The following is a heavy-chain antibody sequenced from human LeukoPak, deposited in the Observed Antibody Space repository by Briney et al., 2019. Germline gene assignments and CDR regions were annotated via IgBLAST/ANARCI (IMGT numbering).Heavy chain of an antibody. CDR3: ASLSVAGTNYYYYMDV. J-gene: IGHJ6*03. CDR2: IYYSGST. D-gene: IGHD6-19*01. V-gene: IGHV4-39*01. Sequence: PSETLSLTCTVSGGSISSSSYYWGWIRQPPGKRLEWIGSIYYSGSTYYNPSLKSRVTISVDTSKNQFSLKLSSVTAADTAMYYCASLSVAGTNYYYYMDVWGKGTTVTVSS. CDR1: GGSISSSSYY.